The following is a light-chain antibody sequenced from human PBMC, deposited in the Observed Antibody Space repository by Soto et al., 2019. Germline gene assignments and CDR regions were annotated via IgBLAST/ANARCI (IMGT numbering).Light chain of an antibody. Sequence: QSALTQPASVSGSPGQSITIYCTGTSSDVGSYNLVSWYQQHPGKAPKLMIYEVSKRPSGVSNRFSGSKSGNTASLTISGLQAEDEADYYCCSYAGSSTVVFGGGTNLTVL. CDR1: SSDVGSYNL. V-gene: IGLV2-23*02. J-gene: IGLJ2*01. CDR2: EVS. CDR3: CSYAGSSTVV.